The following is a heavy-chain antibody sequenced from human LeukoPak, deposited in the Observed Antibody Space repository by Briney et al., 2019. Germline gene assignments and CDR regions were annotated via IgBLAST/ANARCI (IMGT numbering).Heavy chain of an antibody. CDR3: ARHYVWGSYRYSDY. V-gene: IGHV4-39*07. Sequence: PSETLSLTCTVSGGSISSSSYYWGWIRQPPGKGLEWIGSIYYSGSTYYNPSLKSRVTISVDTSKNQFSLKLSSVTAADTAVYYCARHYVWGSYRYSDYWGQGTLVTVSS. CDR2: IYYSGST. J-gene: IGHJ4*02. CDR1: GGSISSSSYY. D-gene: IGHD3-16*02.